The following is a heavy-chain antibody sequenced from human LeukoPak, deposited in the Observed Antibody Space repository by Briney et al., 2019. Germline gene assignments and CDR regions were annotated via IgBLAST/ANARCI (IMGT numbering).Heavy chain of an antibody. CDR2: ISYDGSNK. Sequence: GGSLRLSCAASGFAFSSYAMHWVRQAPGKGLEWVAVISYDGSNKYYADSVKGRFTISRDNSKNTLYLQMDSLRAEDTAVYYCARVGYWGQGTLVTVSS. CDR1: GFAFSSYA. CDR3: ARVGY. J-gene: IGHJ4*02. V-gene: IGHV3-30-3*01.